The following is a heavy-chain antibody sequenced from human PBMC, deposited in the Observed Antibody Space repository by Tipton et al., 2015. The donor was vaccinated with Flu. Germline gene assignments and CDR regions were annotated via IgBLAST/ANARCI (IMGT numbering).Heavy chain of an antibody. V-gene: IGHV4-31*03. D-gene: IGHD2-2*01. CDR3: ARDPSLGMPDYFDS. J-gene: IGHJ4*02. CDR1: GGSISSGGAY. CDR2: IYYSGST. Sequence: TLSLTCTVSGGSISSGGAYWTWIRQHPGKGLEWIGGIYYSGSTYKSPSLTSRVTISVDTSKNQFSLNLNSVTAADTAVYYCARDPSLGMPDYFDSWGQGTLVTVSS.